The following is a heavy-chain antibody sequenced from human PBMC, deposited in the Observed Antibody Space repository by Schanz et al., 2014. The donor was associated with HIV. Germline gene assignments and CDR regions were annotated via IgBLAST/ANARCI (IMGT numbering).Heavy chain of an antibody. CDR1: GFTFSSYG. J-gene: IGHJ6*02. V-gene: IGHV3-33*01. CDR3: ARVANWDYYGMDV. D-gene: IGHD3-16*01. Sequence: QVQLVESGGGVVQPGRSLRLSCAASGFTFSSYGMHWVRQAPGKGLEWVAVIWYDGSKKYYADSVKGRFTISRDNSKNMLYLQMNSLRVEDTAVYYCARVANWDYYGMDVWGRGTTVTVSS. CDR2: IWYDGSKK.